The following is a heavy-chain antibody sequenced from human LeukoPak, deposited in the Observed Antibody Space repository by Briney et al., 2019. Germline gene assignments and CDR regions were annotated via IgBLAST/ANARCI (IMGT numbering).Heavy chain of an antibody. J-gene: IGHJ3*02. CDR3: ARALGGYDLNAFDI. CDR2: IKQDGSEK. D-gene: IGHD5-12*01. Sequence: PGGSLRLSCAASGFTLNNYWMSWVRQAPGKGLEWVANIKQDGSEKYYVDSVKGRFTISRDNAKNSLYLQMNSLRAVDTAVYYCARALGGYDLNAFDIWGQGTMVTVSS. CDR1: GFTLNNYW. V-gene: IGHV3-7*04.